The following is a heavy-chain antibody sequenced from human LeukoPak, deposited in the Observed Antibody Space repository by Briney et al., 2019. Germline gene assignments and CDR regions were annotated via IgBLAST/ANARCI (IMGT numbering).Heavy chain of an antibody. D-gene: IGHD1-26*01. J-gene: IGHJ6*02. CDR2: INPNSGGT. Sequence: EASVTVSCKASGYTFTGYYMHWVRQAPGQGLEWMGWINPNSGGTNYAQKFQGRVTMTRDTSISTAYMEVSRLRSDDTAVYYCARDRVGARNGMDVWGQGTTVTVSS. CDR1: GYTFTGYY. V-gene: IGHV1-2*02. CDR3: ARDRVGARNGMDV.